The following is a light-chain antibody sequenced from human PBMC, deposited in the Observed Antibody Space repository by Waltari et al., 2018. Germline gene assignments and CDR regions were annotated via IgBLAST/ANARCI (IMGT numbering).Light chain of an antibody. CDR2: DVS. CDR3: CSFTSTYTYV. J-gene: IGLJ1*01. Sequence: QAALTPPASVSGSPGQSITLPCTGTSSDVAYSQYVSSYQYQPGKVPKFIMYDVSKRPSGVSHRFSGSKYGNKASLTISNLQPEDEAYYYCCSFTSTYTYVFGTGTKVIV. CDR1: SSDVAYSQY. V-gene: IGLV2-23*02.